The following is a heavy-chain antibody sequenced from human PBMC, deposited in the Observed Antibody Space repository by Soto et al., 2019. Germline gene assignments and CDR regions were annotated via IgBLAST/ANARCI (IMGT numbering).Heavy chain of an antibody. J-gene: IGHJ4*02. Sequence: ASVKVSCKASGYTFTDYYIHWVRQAPGQGLEWMGWINPNSGGTNYAQKFQDWVTMTRDTSTSPAYMELSRLRSDDTAVYYCARDPRGYSGYDPLDYWGQGTLVTVSS. CDR2: INPNSGGT. CDR3: ARDPRGYSGYDPLDY. CDR1: GYTFTDYY. V-gene: IGHV1-2*04. D-gene: IGHD5-12*01.